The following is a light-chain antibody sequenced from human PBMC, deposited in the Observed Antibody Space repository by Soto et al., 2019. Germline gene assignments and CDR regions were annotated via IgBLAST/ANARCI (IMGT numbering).Light chain of an antibody. J-gene: IGKJ1*01. CDR2: AAS. CDR1: QGIRNY. CDR3: LQDYNSHWT. Sequence: AIQMTQSPSSLSASVGDRVTITCRASQGIRNYLGWYQQKPGKAPKLLIYAASSLQSGVPSRFSGSGSGTNLTITTSSLQPEDFATYYCLQDYNSHWTFGQGTKVEIK. V-gene: IGKV1-6*01.